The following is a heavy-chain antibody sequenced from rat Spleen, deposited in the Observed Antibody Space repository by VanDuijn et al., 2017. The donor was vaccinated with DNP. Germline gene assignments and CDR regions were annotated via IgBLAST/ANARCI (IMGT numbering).Heavy chain of an antibody. CDR1: GFSFSDYN. D-gene: IGHD5-1*01. Sequence: EVQLVESGGNLVQPGRSLKLSCAASGFSFSDYNMAWVRQAPKKGLGWVATISHDGSSTYYRDSVRGRFTISRDNAHNTLYLQMDGLRSEDTANYYCVLLGRVAYWGQGTLVTVSS. CDR2: ISHDGSST. J-gene: IGHJ3*01. CDR3: VLLGRVAY. V-gene: IGHV5-7*01.